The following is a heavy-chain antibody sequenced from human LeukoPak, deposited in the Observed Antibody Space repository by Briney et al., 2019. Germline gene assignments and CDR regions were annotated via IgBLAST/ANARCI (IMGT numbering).Heavy chain of an antibody. V-gene: IGHV4-38-2*02. CDR1: GYSISSGYY. CDR3: ARIEVAAETFDY. CDR2: IYHSGST. Sequence: SETLSLTCTVSGYSISSGYYWGWIRQPPGQGLEWIGIIYHSGSTYYNPSLKSRVTISVDTSKNQFSLKLSSVTAADTAVYYCARIEVAAETFDYWGQGTLVTVSS. J-gene: IGHJ4*02. D-gene: IGHD6-13*01.